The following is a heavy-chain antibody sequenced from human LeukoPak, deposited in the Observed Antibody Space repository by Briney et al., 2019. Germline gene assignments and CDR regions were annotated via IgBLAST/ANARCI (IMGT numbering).Heavy chain of an antibody. J-gene: IGHJ2*01. CDR3: ARLKLGAYFDL. CDR2: VYNSGDT. Sequence: SETLSLTCTVSGGSTSSDYWIWIRQSPGKGLEWVGYVYNSGDTGKNPSLKSRVTILLDTSKNQCSLKLTSVSAADTAVYYCARLKLGAYFDLWGRGTLVTVSS. V-gene: IGHV4-59*08. D-gene: IGHD3-16*01. CDR1: GGSTSSDY.